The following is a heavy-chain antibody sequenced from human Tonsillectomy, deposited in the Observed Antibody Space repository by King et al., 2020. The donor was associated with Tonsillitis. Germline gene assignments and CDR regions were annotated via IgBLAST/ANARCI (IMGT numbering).Heavy chain of an antibody. J-gene: IGHJ4*02. CDR1: GFTFGDYA. CDR3: TRDRSEGSGYYWRAL. D-gene: IGHD5-12*01. V-gene: IGHV3-49*03. CDR2: IRSKAYGETT. Sequence: VQLVESGGRLVQPGRSLRLSCTTSGFTFGDYAMSWFRQAPGKGLEWVGFIRSKAYGETTEYAASVKGRFTISRDDSKSIAHLQMNSLKTEDTAVYYCTRDRSEGSGYYWRALWGQGTLVTVSS.